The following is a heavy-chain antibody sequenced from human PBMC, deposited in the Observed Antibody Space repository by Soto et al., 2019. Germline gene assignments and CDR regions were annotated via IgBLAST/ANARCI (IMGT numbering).Heavy chain of an antibody. J-gene: IGHJ4*02. Sequence: EVQLVESGGGLIQPGGSLRLSCAVSGFTVSNNYMSWVRQAPGKGLEGVSVIYSGGYTAYGDSVKGRFTISRENSKNTPFFQMTSRSPDDPAVYSDAPRPGGGGYWGQGTLVTVSS. CDR2: IYSGGYT. CDR1: GFTVSNNY. V-gene: IGHV3-53*01. D-gene: IGHD3-10*01. CDR3: APRPGGGGY.